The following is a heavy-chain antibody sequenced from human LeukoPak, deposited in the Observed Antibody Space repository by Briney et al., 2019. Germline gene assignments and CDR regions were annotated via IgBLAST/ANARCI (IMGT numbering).Heavy chain of an antibody. J-gene: IGHJ5*02. CDR3: ARVADVGYQLLYSPWFDP. D-gene: IGHD2-2*02. CDR2: INHSGST. Sequence: PSETLSLTCAVYGGSFSGYYWSWIRQPPGKGPEWIGEINHSGSTNYNPSLKSRVTISVDTSKNQFSLKLSSVTAADTAVYYCARVADVGYQLLYSPWFDPWGQGTLVTVSS. V-gene: IGHV4-34*01. CDR1: GGSFSGYY.